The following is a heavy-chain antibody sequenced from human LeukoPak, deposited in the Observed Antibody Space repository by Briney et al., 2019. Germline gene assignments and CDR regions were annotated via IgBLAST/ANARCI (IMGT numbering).Heavy chain of an antibody. CDR2: INPNSGGT. Sequence: ASVKVSCKASGYTFTNYGISWVRQAPGQGLEWMGWINPNSGGTNYAQKLQGRVTMTTDTSTSTAYMELRSLRSDDTAVYYCARKLDYYDSSGMFDYWGQGTLVTVSS. D-gene: IGHD3-22*01. J-gene: IGHJ4*02. V-gene: IGHV1-18*01. CDR3: ARKLDYYDSSGMFDY. CDR1: GYTFTNYG.